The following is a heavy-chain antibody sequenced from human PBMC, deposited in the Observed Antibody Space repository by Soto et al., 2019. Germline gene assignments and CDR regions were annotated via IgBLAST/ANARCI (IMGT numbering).Heavy chain of an antibody. J-gene: IGHJ4*02. CDR1: GGSISSSSYY. D-gene: IGHD6-6*01. CDR2: IYYSGST. CDR3: ARKQLGGGGNFDY. V-gene: IGHV4-39*01. Sequence: QLQLQESGPGLVKPSETLSLTCTVSGGSISSSSYYWGWIRQPPGKGLEWIGSIYYSGSTYYNPSLKSRVTISVDTSKNQFSLKLSSVTAADTAVYYCARKQLGGGGNFDYWGQGTLVTVSS.